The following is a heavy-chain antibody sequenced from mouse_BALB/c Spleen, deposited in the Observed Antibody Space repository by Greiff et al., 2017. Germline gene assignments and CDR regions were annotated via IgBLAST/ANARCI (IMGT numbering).Heavy chain of an antibody. CDR1: GFAFSSYD. V-gene: IGHV5-12-1*01. D-gene: IGHD2-3*01. Sequence: EVQRVESGGGLVKPGGSLKLSCAASGFAFSSYDMSWVRQTPEKRLEWVAYISSGGGSTYYPDTVKGRFTISRDNAKNTLYLQMSSLKSEDTAMYYCARRWDGYYGGFAYWGQGTLVTVSA. J-gene: IGHJ3*01. CDR2: ISSGGGST. CDR3: ARRWDGYYGGFAY.